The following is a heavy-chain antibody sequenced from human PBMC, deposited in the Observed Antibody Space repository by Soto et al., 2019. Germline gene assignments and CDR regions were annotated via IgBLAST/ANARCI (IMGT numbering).Heavy chain of an antibody. V-gene: IGHV3-23*01. J-gene: IGHJ6*02. CDR1: RFTFSSSP. CDR3: VKRGTVTTDYYGMDV. CDR2: ISGSGGGT. Sequence: GGSLRLSCAASRFTFSSSPMSWVRQAPVRGLEWVSAISGSGGGTYYADSVRGRFTISRDNSKNALYLQMNSLRDEDTAIYYCVKRGTVTTDYYGMDVWGQGTTVTVSS. D-gene: IGHD4-17*01.